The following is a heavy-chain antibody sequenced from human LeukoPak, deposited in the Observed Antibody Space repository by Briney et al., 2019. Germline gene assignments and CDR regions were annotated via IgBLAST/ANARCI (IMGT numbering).Heavy chain of an antibody. D-gene: IGHD3-16*01. CDR2: IRSKANSYAT. Sequence: GGSLRLSCAASGFTFSGSAMHWVRQASGKGLEWVCRIRSKANSYATAYAASVKGRFTISRDDSKNTAYLQMNSLKTEDTAVYYCTTLTYYDYVWGSFDYWGQGTLVTVSS. CDR1: GFTFSGSA. V-gene: IGHV3-73*01. CDR3: TTLTYYDYVWGSFDY. J-gene: IGHJ4*02.